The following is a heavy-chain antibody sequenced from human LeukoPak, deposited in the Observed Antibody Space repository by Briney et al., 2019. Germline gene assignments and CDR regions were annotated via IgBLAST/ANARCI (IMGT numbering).Heavy chain of an antibody. V-gene: IGHV3-53*01. J-gene: IGHJ4*02. CDR2: IYSGGST. D-gene: IGHD3-10*01. CDR1: GLTVSRNY. CDR3: ARDRSPGNFDY. Sequence: PWGSLRLSCAASGLTVSRNYMSWVRQAPGKGLESVSVIYSGGSTYYAESVRGRFTISRDNSKNTLYLQMNSLRAEDTAVYYCARDRSPGNFDYWGQGTLVTVSS.